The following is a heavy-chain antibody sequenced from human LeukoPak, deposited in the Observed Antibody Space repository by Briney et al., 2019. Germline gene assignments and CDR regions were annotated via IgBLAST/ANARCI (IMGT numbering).Heavy chain of an antibody. J-gene: IGHJ3*02. CDR3: ARKYYDYVWGSYANAFDI. Sequence: SETLSLTCAVYGGSFSGYYWSWIRQPPGKGLEWIGEINHSGSTNYNPSLKSRVTISVDTSKNQFSLKLSSVTAADTAVYYCARKYYDYVWGSYANAFDIWGQGTMVTVSS. CDR2: INHSGST. D-gene: IGHD3-16*01. V-gene: IGHV4-34*01. CDR1: GGSFSGYY.